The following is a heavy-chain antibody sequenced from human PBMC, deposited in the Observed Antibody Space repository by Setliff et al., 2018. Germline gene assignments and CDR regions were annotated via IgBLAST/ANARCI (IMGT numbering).Heavy chain of an antibody. Sequence: GGSLRLSCAVSGFTFSSYAMSWVRQAPGKGLEWVSSISGSGGSGNYADSVKGRLTISRDNSKNTLYLQMNSLRAEDTAVYHCAKVVDDSLYYFDYWGQVTLVTVSS. J-gene: IGHJ4*02. D-gene: IGHD3-22*01. CDR3: AKVVDDSLYYFDY. CDR1: GFTFSSYA. CDR2: ISGSGGSG. V-gene: IGHV3-23*01.